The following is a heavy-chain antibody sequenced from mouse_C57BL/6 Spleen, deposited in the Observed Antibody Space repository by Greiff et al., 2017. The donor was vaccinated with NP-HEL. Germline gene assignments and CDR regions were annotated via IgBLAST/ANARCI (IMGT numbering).Heavy chain of an antibody. J-gene: IGHJ3*01. V-gene: IGHV5-4*01. D-gene: IGHD2-3*01. Sequence: EVKLVESGGGLVKPGGSLKLSCAASGFTFTSYAMSWVRQTPEKRLEWVATISDGGSYTYYPDNVKGRFTISRDNAKNNLYLQMSHLKSEDTAMYYCARDEGYGAYWGQGTLVTVSA. CDR3: ARDEGYGAY. CDR2: ISDGGSYT. CDR1: GFTFTSYA.